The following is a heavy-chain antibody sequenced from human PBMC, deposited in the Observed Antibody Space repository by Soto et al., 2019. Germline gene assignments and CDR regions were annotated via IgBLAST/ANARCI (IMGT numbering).Heavy chain of an antibody. CDR3: AKGPTEWLPGNWFDP. V-gene: IGHV3-23*01. CDR2: ISGSGGST. Sequence: LRLSCAASGFTFSSYAMSWVRQAPGKGLEWVSAISGSGGSTYYADSVKGRLTISRDNSKNTLYLQMNSLRAEDTAVYYCAKGPTEWLPGNWFDPWGQGTLVTVSS. J-gene: IGHJ5*02. D-gene: IGHD3-3*01. CDR1: GFTFSSYA.